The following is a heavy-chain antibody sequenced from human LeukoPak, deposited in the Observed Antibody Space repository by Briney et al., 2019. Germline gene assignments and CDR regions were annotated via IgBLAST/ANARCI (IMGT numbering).Heavy chain of an antibody. J-gene: IGHJ6*03. CDR1: GGTFSSYT. CDR3: ARAKTYYDFWSGYYEPNYYYYYMDV. V-gene: IGHV1-69*02. Sequence: ASVKVSCKASGGTFSSYTISWVRQAPGQGLEWIGRIIPIRGIANYAQKFQGRVTITADKSTSTAYMELSSLRSEDTAVYYCARAKTYYDFWSGYYEPNYYYYYMDVWGKGTTVTVS. CDR2: IIPIRGIA. D-gene: IGHD3-3*01.